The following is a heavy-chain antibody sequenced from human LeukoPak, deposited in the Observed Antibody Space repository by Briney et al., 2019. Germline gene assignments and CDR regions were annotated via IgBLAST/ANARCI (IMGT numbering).Heavy chain of an antibody. D-gene: IGHD6-13*01. CDR2: LSYTGGT. CDR3: AIIAASGARTADY. Sequence: SETLSLTCTVSGRSITSDDYYWTWIRQPPGKGLEWIGYLSYTGGTHYSPSLKSRVTISVDTTKNQFSLNLTSVTAADTAVFFCAIIAASGARTADYWGQGTLVTVSS. V-gene: IGHV4-30-4*01. J-gene: IGHJ4*02. CDR1: GRSITSDDYY.